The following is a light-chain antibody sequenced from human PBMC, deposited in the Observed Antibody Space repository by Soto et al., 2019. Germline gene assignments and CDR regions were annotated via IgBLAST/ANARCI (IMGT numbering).Light chain of an antibody. J-gene: IGLJ1*01. CDR3: SSYTSSSTLYG. CDR1: SSDVGGYNY. CDR2: ESS. Sequence: QSALTPPASVSGSTGQSTTISCTGTSSDVGGYNYVSWYQQSPGKAPKLMIYESSNRPSGVSNCFSGSKSGNTASPTISWLQAEDEADYYCSSYTSSSTLYGFGTGTKVTVL. V-gene: IGLV2-14*01.